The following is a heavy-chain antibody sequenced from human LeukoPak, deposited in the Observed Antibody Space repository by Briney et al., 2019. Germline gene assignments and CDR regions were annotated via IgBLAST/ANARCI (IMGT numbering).Heavy chain of an antibody. D-gene: IGHD2-2*01. Sequence: GGSLRLSCAASGFPFSSYGMYWVRQAPGKGLEWVAFIRSEGSNIQYADSVKGRFTNSRDNAKNSIYLQMNSLIAEDTAIYYGARIGHDLYQTFDSGGHGPLITVSS. V-gene: IGHV3-33*07. CDR3: ARIGHDLYQTFDS. CDR1: GFPFSSYG. CDR2: IRSEGSNI. J-gene: IGHJ5*01.